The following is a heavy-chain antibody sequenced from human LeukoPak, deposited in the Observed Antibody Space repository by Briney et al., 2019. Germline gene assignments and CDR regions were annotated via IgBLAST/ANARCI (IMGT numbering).Heavy chain of an antibody. Sequence: SETLSLTCTVSGGSISNYYWSWIRQPPGKGLEWIAYINYSGSTNYNPSLKSRAAISVDTSKNQFSLKLSSVTAADTAVYYCARDPGIMVRGSRRGYDGNYYYMDVWGKGTTVTFSS. CDR1: GGSISNYY. V-gene: IGHV4-59*12. CDR2: INYSGST. J-gene: IGHJ6*03. CDR3: ARDPGIMVRGSRRGYDGNYYYMDV. D-gene: IGHD3-10*01.